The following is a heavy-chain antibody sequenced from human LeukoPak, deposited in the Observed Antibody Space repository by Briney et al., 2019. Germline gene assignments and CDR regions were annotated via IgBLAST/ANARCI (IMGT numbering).Heavy chain of an antibody. CDR1: GFTFSSYG. D-gene: IGHD2-8*01. J-gene: IGHJ6*03. CDR2: IWYDGSNK. Sequence: PGGSLRLSCAASGFTFSSYGMHWVRQAPGKGLEWVAVIWYDGSNKYYADSVKGRFTISRDNSKNTLYLQMNSLRAEDTAVYYCAKDKWYYYMDVWGKGTTVTVSS. CDR3: AKDKWYYYMDV. V-gene: IGHV3-30*02.